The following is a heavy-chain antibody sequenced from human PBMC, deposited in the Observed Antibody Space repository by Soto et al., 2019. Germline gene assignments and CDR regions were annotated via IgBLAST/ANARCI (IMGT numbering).Heavy chain of an antibody. V-gene: IGHV1-69*02. D-gene: IGHD3-16*01. J-gene: IGHJ6*03. CDR2: SIPILGIA. Sequence: ASVKVSCKASGGTFSSYTISWVRQAPGQGLEWMGRSIPILGIANYAQKFQDRVTITSDKSTSTAYMELSSLRSEDTAVYYCCQGGSGAGGDYYYMDVWGKGTTVTVSS. CDR3: CQGGSGAGGDYYYMDV. CDR1: GGTFSSYT.